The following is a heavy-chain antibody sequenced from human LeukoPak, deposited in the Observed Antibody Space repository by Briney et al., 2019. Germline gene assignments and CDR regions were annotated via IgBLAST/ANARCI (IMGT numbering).Heavy chain of an antibody. CDR2: IYYSGNT. V-gene: IGHV4-59*01. CDR1: GDSISSYF. J-gene: IGHJ4*02. D-gene: IGHD2-15*01. Sequence: SETLSLTCTVSGDSISSYFWSCIRQPPGKGLEWIGYIYYSGNTNYNPSLKSRVTISVDTSKNQFSLKLTSVTAADTAIYYCGRAARYYSGGSCWDYWGQGTLVTVSS. CDR3: GRAARYYSGGSCWDY.